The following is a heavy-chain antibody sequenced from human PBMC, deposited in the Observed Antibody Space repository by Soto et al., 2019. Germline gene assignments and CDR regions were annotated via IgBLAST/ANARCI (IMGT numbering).Heavy chain of an antibody. V-gene: IGHV3-48*02. CDR3: ARFFGGGVDY. CDR1: GFTFSTDS. J-gene: IGHJ4*02. CDR2: ISTSGATR. Sequence: EVQLVESGGGLVQPGGSLRLSCVASGFTFSTDSMNWVRQAPGKGPEWVALISTSGATRYYEDSVKGRFTIARDNAKTSLYLQMDSLRNDETALYYCARFFGGGVDYWGQGTLVTVSS. D-gene: IGHD3-10*01.